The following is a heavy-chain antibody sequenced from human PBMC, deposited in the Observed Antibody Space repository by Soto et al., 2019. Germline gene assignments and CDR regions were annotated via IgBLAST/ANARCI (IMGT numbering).Heavy chain of an antibody. CDR3: AKVRVSSALGIYAIDI. D-gene: IGHD3-3*01. CDR1: GFTFSHYA. J-gene: IGHJ3*02. V-gene: IGHV3-23*01. CDR2: LRRGGGIT. Sequence: GGSLKLTLAASGFTFSHYALHLVRQAPGKGLAWVSPLRRGGGITFSAHSVEGRFTVSRDNSRNMLYVQLNSLRADDTAVYYCAKVRVSSALGIYAIDIWGQGPVVAVSS.